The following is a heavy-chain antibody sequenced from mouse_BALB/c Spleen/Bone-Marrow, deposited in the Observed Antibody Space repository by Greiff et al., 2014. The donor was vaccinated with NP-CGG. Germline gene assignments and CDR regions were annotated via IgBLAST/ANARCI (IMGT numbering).Heavy chain of an antibody. Sequence: VQLQQSGPELVKPGASVKISCKASGYSFTGYFMKWVKQSHGKSLEWIGRINPYNGDTFYNKKFKGKATLTVDKSSSTAHMELRSLTSEDSAVYYGGSCYYYGSSYFDYWGQGTTLTVSS. D-gene: IGHD1-1*01. V-gene: IGHV1-20*01. CDR2: INPYNGDT. J-gene: IGHJ2*01. CDR3: GSCYYYGSSYFDY. CDR1: GYSFTGYF.